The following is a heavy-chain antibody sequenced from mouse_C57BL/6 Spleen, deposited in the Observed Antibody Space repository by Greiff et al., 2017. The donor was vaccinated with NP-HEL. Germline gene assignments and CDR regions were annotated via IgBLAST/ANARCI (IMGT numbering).Heavy chain of an antibody. Sequence: QVQLQQPGAELVKPGASVKLSCKASGYTFTSYWMQWVKQRPGQGLEWIGEIDPSDSYTNYNQKFKGKATLTVDTSSSTAYMQLSSLTSEDSAVYYCARYYGSSRRTDYWGQGTTLTVSS. CDR1: GYTFTSYW. D-gene: IGHD1-1*01. V-gene: IGHV1-50*01. CDR2: IDPSDSYT. CDR3: ARYYGSSRRTDY. J-gene: IGHJ2*01.